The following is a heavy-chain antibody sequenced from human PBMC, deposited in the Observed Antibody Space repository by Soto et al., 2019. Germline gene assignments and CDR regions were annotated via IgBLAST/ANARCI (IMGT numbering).Heavy chain of an antibody. CDR3: ARSPIAAHWFDP. J-gene: IGHJ5*02. CDR2: IYYRGST. Sequence: PSETLSLTCTVSGGSISSSSYYWGWIRQPPGKGLEWIGSIYYRGSTYYNPSLKSRVTISVDTSKNQFSLKLSSVTAADTAVYYCARSPIAAHWFDPWGQGTLVTVSS. CDR1: GGSISSSSYY. D-gene: IGHD6-6*01. V-gene: IGHV4-39*01.